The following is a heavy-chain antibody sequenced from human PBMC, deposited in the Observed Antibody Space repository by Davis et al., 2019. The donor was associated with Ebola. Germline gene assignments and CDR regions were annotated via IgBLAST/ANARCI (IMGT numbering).Heavy chain of an antibody. CDR2: IIPIFGTA. V-gene: IGHV1-69*05. D-gene: IGHD1-20*01. CDR1: GGTFSSYA. CDR3: ARVPDILAGYNSYYFDL. J-gene: IGHJ4*02. Sequence: SVKVSCKASGGTFSSYAISWVRQAPGQGLEWMGGIIPIFGTANYAQKVQDRVTMTRDKSTSTAYMELRSLRSDDTAVYYWARVPDILAGYNSYYFDLWGRGTLVTVSS.